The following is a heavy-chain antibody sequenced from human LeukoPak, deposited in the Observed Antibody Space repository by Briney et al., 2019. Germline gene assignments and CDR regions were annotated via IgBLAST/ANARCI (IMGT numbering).Heavy chain of an antibody. CDR1: GGSLSSYY. D-gene: IGHD4-17*01. J-gene: IGHJ4*02. CDR2: IYYCGST. V-gene: IGHV4-59*01. CDR3: ARGGPGAATVTYHDY. Sequence: PSETLSLTCTVSGGSLSSYYWSSIRPPPGKGRKWVGDIYYCGSTNYHPPLQRRATISVDKSKNHFYLKLSSVTAADTAVYDCARGGPGAATVTYHDYWGQGTLVTVSS.